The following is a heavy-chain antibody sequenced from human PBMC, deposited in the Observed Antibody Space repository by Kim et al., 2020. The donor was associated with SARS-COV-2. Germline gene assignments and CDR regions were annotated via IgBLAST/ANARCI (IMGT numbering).Heavy chain of an antibody. D-gene: IGHD6-25*01. Sequence: GGSLRLSCAASGFTFTTYWMTWVRQAPGKGLEWVANIKQDGSVKSYVDSVRGRFTISRDNAKTSLYLQMNSLRDEDMAVYYCVRNRGFNSFDYWGQGTLV. CDR1: GFTFTTYW. V-gene: IGHV3-7*01. CDR2: IKQDGSVK. J-gene: IGHJ4*02. CDR3: VRNRGFNSFDY.